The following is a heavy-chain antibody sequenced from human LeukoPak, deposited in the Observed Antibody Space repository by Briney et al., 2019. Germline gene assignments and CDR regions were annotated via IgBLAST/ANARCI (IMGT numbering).Heavy chain of an antibody. J-gene: IGHJ3*02. D-gene: IGHD4-17*01. CDR2: IYHSGST. Sequence: SETLSLTCTVSGYSISSGYYWGWIRQPPGKGLEWIGNIYHSGSTYYNPSLKSRVTISVDTSKNQFSLKLSSVTAADTAVYYCARTMTTVTTNDAFDIWGQGTMVTVSS. CDR1: GYSISSGYY. V-gene: IGHV4-38-2*02. CDR3: ARTMTTVTTNDAFDI.